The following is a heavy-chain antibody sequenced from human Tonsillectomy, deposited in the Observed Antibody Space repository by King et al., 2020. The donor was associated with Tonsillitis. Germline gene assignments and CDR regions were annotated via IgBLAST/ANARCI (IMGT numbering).Heavy chain of an antibody. J-gene: IGHJ4*02. CDR1: GYTFTGYG. V-gene: IGHV1-18*01. CDR3: ARDVTSLWFGELFRHFDY. CDR2: ISAYNGNT. Sequence: QLVQSGAEVKKPGASVTVSCKASGYTFTGYGFSWVRQAPGQGLEWMGWISAYNGNTNYAQKLQGRVTMTTDTSTTTAYMELRSLRSDDTAVYYCARDVTSLWFGELFRHFDYWGQGTLVTVS. D-gene: IGHD3-10*01.